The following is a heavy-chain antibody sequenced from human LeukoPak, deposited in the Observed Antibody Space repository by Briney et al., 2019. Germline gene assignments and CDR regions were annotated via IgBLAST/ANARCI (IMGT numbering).Heavy chain of an antibody. CDR1: GFTFSSYG. CDR2: IWYGGSNK. CDR3: AREGTSVGISGSYLTGFDY. J-gene: IGHJ4*02. V-gene: IGHV3-33*08. D-gene: IGHD1-26*01. Sequence: GGSLRLSCAASGFTFSSYGMHWVRQAPGKGLEWVAVIWYGGSNKYYADSVKGRFTISRDNSKNTLYLQMNSLRAEDTAVYYCAREGTSVGISGSYLTGFDYWGQGTLVTVSS.